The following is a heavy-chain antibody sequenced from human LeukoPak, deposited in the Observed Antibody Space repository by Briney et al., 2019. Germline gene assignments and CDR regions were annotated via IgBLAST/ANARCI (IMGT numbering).Heavy chain of an antibody. CDR1: GYTFTGYY. D-gene: IGHD4-17*01. CDR2: ISAYNGNT. Sequence: ASVKVSCKASGYTFTGYYMHWVRQAPGQGLEWMGWISAYNGNTNYAQKLQGRVTMTTDTSTSTAYMELRSLRSDDTAVYYCARDGSYGDYSYFDYWGQGTLVTVSS. CDR3: ARDGSYGDYSYFDY. V-gene: IGHV1-18*04. J-gene: IGHJ4*02.